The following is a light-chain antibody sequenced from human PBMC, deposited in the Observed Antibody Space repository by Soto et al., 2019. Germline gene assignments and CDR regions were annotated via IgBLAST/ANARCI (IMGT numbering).Light chain of an antibody. J-gene: IGLJ2*01. CDR2: LNSDGSH. Sequence: QSVLAQSPSASASLGASVKLTCTLSSGHSTYAIAWHQQQPEKGPRYFMKLNSDGSHTKGDGIPERFSGSSSGAERYLSISSLQSEDEADYYCQSWDTGIHRVFGGGTKLTVL. CDR3: QSWDTGIHRV. CDR1: SGHSTYA. V-gene: IGLV4-69*01.